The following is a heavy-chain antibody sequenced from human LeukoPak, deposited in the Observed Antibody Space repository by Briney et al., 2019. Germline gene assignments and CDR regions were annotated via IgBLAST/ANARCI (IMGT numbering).Heavy chain of an antibody. CDR1: GGSFSGYY. CDR2: INHSGST. J-gene: IGHJ4*02. CDR3: ARGGGGWLPLDY. D-gene: IGHD5-24*01. V-gene: IGHV4-34*01. Sequence: SETLSLTCAVYGGSFSGYYWSWIRQPPGKGLEWIGEINHSGSTNYNPSLKSRVTISVDTSKNQFSLKLSSVTAADTAVYYCARGGGGWLPLDYWGQRTLVTVSS.